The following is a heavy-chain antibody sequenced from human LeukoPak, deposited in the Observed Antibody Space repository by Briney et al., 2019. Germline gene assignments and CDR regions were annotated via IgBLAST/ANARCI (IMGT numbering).Heavy chain of an antibody. CDR1: GFTLPGHT. J-gene: IGHJ4*02. CDR2: IGGRDDRT. CDR3: AKDPNPLYDLWSGYK. V-gene: IGHV3-23*01. D-gene: IGHD3-3*01. Sequence: AGGSLRLSCAASGFTLPGHTMTWLRKAPGKGLGWVSIIGGRDDRTYYADFVKGRFTISRDTSKNILYLQMNNLRAEDTAVYYCAKDPNPLYDLWSGYKWGQGTLVTVSS.